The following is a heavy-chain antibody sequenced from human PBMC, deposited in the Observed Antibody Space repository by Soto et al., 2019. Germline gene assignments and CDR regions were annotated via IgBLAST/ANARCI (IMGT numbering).Heavy chain of an antibody. J-gene: IGHJ4*02. CDR1: GGTFSSYA. V-gene: IGHV1-69*13. D-gene: IGHD6-19*01. Sequence: ASVKVSCKASGGTFSSYAISWVRQAPGQGLEWMGGIIPIFGTANYAQKFQGRVTITADESTSTAYMELSSLRSEDTAVYYCARGLIAVGFSTFDYWGKGTLLTVSS. CDR3: ARGLIAVGFSTFDY. CDR2: IIPIFGTA.